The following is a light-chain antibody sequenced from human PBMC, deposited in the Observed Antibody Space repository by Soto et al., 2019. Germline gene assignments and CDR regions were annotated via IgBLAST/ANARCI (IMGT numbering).Light chain of an antibody. CDR1: QSVSDN. J-gene: IGKJ4*01. CDR2: GAS. V-gene: IGKV3D-15*01. Sequence: EIVLTQSPATLSVSPVERCTLSCRASQSVSDNLAWYQQKPGQAPRLLIYGASTRATGIPARFSGSGSGTEFTLTISSLQSEDFAVYYCQQYNNWPLTFGGGTKVDIK. CDR3: QQYNNWPLT.